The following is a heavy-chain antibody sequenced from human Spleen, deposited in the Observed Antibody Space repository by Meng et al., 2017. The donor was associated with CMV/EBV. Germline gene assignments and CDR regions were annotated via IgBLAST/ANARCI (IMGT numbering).Heavy chain of an antibody. D-gene: IGHD2-2*01. CDR1: GYTFTSYG. V-gene: IGHV1-8*03. CDR3: ARGLVVPAAPGHYYYYGMDV. CDR2: MNPNSGNT. Sequence: ASVKVSCKASGYTFTSYGISWVRQATGQGLEWMGWMNPNSGNTGYAQKFQGRVTITRNTSISTAYMELSSLRSEDTAVYYCARGLVVPAAPGHYYYYGMDVWGQGTTVTVSS. J-gene: IGHJ6*02.